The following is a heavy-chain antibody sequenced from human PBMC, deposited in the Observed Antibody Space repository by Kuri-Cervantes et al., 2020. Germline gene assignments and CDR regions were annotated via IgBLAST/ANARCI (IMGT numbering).Heavy chain of an antibody. CDR3: ARGTMIVVWMFDY. CDR1: GYTFISYC. J-gene: IGHJ4*02. D-gene: IGHD3-22*01. V-gene: IGHV1-46*01. Sequence: ASVKVSCKASGYTFISYCMHWVRQAPGQGLEWMGIINPSGGSTSYAQKFQGRVTMTRNTSISTAYMELSSLRSEDTAVYYCARGTMIVVWMFDYWGQGTLVTVSS. CDR2: INPSGGST.